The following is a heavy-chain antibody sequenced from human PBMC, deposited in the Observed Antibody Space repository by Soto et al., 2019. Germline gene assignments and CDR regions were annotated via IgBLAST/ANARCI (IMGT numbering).Heavy chain of an antibody. Sequence: ASVKVSCKASGYTFTGYYMHWVRQAPGQGLEWMGWINPNSGGTNYAQKFQGRVTMTRDTSISTAYMELSRLRSDDTAVYYCARDRDYDILTGYYVDCWGQGTLVTVSS. CDR1: GYTFTGYY. V-gene: IGHV1-2*02. J-gene: IGHJ4*02. CDR3: ARDRDYDILTGYYVDC. D-gene: IGHD3-9*01. CDR2: INPNSGGT.